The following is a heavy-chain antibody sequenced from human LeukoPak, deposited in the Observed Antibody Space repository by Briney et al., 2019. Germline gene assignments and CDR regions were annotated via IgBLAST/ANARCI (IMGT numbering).Heavy chain of an antibody. CDR2: ISSDGNGK. CDR1: GVTFSSYG. D-gene: IGHD5-12*01. CDR3: TTKVIRGNSGDDYDD. J-gene: IGHJ4*02. Sequence: GGSLRLSCAASGVTFSSYGMHWVRQAPGKGLEWVALISSDGNGKLYGDSVKGRFTISRDDSKSTLYLQMNSLRAEDTAVYYCTTKVIRGNSGDDYDDWGQGTLVTVSS. V-gene: IGHV3-30*03.